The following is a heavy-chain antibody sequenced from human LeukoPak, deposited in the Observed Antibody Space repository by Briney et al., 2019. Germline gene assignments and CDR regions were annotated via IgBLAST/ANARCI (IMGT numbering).Heavy chain of an antibody. CDR3: ARDGGIMTPDAFDI. Sequence: GGSLRLSCAASGFTFSSYEMNWVRQAPGKGLEWVSYISSSGSTIYYADSVKGRFTISRDNAKNSLYLQMNSLRAEDTAVYYCARDGGIMTPDAFDIWGQGIMVTVSS. CDR2: ISSSGSTI. CDR1: GFTFSSYE. V-gene: IGHV3-48*03. J-gene: IGHJ3*02. D-gene: IGHD3-16*01.